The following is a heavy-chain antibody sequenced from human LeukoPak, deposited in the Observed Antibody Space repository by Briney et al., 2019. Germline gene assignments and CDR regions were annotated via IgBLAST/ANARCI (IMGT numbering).Heavy chain of an antibody. CDR2: IYYSGST. CDR1: GGSISSSSYS. Sequence: SSETLSLTCTVSGGSISSSSYSWGWIRQPPGKGLEWIGSIYYSGSTYYNPSLKSRVTISVDTSKNQFSLKLSSVTAADTAVYYCARPVAGMEYYFDDWGQGTLVTVSS. CDR3: ARPVAGMEYYFDD. J-gene: IGHJ4*02. V-gene: IGHV4-39*01. D-gene: IGHD6-19*01.